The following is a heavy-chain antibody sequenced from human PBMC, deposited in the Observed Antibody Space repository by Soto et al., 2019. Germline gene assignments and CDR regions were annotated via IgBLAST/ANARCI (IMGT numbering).Heavy chain of an antibody. CDR1: GFTFKSYT. CDR2: ISGSGDST. Sequence: GGSLRLSCAASGFTFKSYTMRWVRQAPEKGLEWVSVISGSGDSTNYADSVKGRFTISRDNSKNTLYLQMNSLRAEDTAVYYCAKDRGDIWSGSPLGYGMDVWGQGTTVTVSS. J-gene: IGHJ6*02. CDR3: AKDRGDIWSGSPLGYGMDV. V-gene: IGHV3-23*01. D-gene: IGHD3-3*01.